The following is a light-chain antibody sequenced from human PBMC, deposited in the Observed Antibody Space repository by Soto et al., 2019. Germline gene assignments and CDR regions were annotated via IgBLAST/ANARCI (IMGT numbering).Light chain of an antibody. CDR1: QSISSW. CDR2: KAS. V-gene: IGKV1-5*03. Sequence: DIQMTQSPSTLSASVGDRVTITCRASQSISSWLAWYQQKPGKAPKVLIYKASNLQSGVPARFSGSGSGTDFTLSISRLQPDDFATYYCQQCNSYPPTFGQGTTVDI. CDR3: QQCNSYPPT. J-gene: IGKJ1*01.